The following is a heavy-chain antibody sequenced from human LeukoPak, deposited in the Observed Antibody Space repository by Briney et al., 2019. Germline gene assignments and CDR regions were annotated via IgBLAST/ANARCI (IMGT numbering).Heavy chain of an antibody. J-gene: IGHJ4*02. Sequence: SATLSLTCAVYGGSFIGYYWSWIRQPPGKGLEWIGEINHSGSTNYNPSLKSRVTISVDTSKNQFSLKLSSVTAADTAVYYCARGRGIAARREADYWGQGTLVTVSS. D-gene: IGHD6-6*01. CDR2: INHSGST. CDR3: ARGRGIAARREADY. V-gene: IGHV4-34*01. CDR1: GGSFIGYY.